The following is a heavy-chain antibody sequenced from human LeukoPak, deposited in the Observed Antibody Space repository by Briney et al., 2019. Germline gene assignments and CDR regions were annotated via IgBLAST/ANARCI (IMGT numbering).Heavy chain of an antibody. CDR1: GFTFSSYA. D-gene: IGHD3-10*01. CDR3: AEDGGNSMVRGVNKY. J-gene: IGHJ4*02. V-gene: IGHV3-23*01. CDR2: ISGSGGST. Sequence: GGSLRLSCAASGFTFSSYAMTWVRQAPGKGLEWVSAISGSGGSTYYADSVKGRFTISRDNSKNTLYLQMNSLRAEDTAVYYCAEDGGNSMVRGVNKYWGQGTLVTVSS.